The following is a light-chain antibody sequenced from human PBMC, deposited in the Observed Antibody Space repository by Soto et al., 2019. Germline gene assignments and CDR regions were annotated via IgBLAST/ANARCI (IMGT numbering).Light chain of an antibody. CDR1: QSVSSN. CDR3: QQYNNWPPWT. Sequence: EIVMTQSPATLSVSPGERATLSCRASQSVSSNLAWYQQKPGQAPRLLIYGASNRATGIPARFSGSGSGTEFTLTIRSLQSEDFAVYYCQQYNNWPPWTFGQGTKVEIK. V-gene: IGKV3-15*01. J-gene: IGKJ1*01. CDR2: GAS.